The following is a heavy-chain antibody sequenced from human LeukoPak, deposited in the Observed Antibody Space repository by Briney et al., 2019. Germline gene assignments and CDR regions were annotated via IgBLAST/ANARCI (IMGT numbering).Heavy chain of an antibody. CDR3: ARDLPAAVD. Sequence: PAASLRLSCAAFGFTFSSSAMSWVRQAPGKGLEWVSFISRDSNDIYHADSVKGRFTISRDNAKNSLYLQMNSLRAEDTAVYYCARDLPAAVDWGQGTQVTVSS. V-gene: IGHV3-21*01. CDR1: GFTFSSSA. J-gene: IGHJ4*02. CDR2: ISRDSNDI. D-gene: IGHD2-2*01.